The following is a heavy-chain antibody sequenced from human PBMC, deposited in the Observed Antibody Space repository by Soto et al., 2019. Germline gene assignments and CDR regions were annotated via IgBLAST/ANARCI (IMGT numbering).Heavy chain of an antibody. V-gene: IGHV3-11*01. D-gene: IGHD6-13*01. CDR2: ISDSGSSI. Sequence: VQLMESGGGLEQPGGSLRLSCAASGFTFKNHYMTWIRQAPGKGLEWVSYISDSGSSIYYADSVKGRFTISRDNAKNSLLLEMNSLRGEDTAVYYCARQYSSMLDLWGQGTLVTVSS. CDR3: ARQYSSMLDL. J-gene: IGHJ4*02. CDR1: GFTFKNHY.